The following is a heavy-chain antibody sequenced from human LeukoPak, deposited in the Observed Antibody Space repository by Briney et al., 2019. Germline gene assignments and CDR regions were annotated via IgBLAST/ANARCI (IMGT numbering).Heavy chain of an antibody. CDR3: AREFGYSGSYFDY. D-gene: IGHD1-26*01. J-gene: IGHJ4*02. CDR2: ISYDGSNK. V-gene: IGHV3-30-3*01. Sequence: GGSLRLSCAASGFTFSSYAMHWVRQAPCKGLEWVAVISYDGSNKYYADSAKGRFTISRDNSKNTLYLQMNSLRAEDTAVYYCAREFGYSGSYFDYWGQGTLVTVSS. CDR1: GFTFSSYA.